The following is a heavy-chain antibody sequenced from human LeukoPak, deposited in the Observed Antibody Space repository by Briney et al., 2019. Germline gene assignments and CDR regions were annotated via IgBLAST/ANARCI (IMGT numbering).Heavy chain of an antibody. D-gene: IGHD3-10*01. CDR1: GYTFTGYY. CDR2: VNPNSGGT. Sequence: ASVKVSCKASGYTFTGYYIHWVRQAPGQGLEWMGWVNPNSGGTIYEEKFQGRVNMTRDTSISTAYMELSRLRSDDTAVYYCARDPHGAGEYDYWGQGTPVTVSS. CDR3: ARDPHGAGEYDY. V-gene: IGHV1-2*02. J-gene: IGHJ4*02.